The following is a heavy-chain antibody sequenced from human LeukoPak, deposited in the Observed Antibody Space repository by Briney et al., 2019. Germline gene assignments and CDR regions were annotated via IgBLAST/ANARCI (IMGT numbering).Heavy chain of an antibody. D-gene: IGHD3-22*01. CDR2: IYYSGST. CDR3: ARSVYDSSGYLEAAFDI. Sequence: SETLSLTCTVSGDSISGYYWSWIRQPPGEGLEWIGYIYYSGSTSYNPSLKSRLTISVDMSKNQFSLKLSSVTAADTAVYYCARSVYDSSGYLEAAFDIWGQGTMVTVSS. CDR1: GDSISGYY. J-gene: IGHJ3*02. V-gene: IGHV4-59*12.